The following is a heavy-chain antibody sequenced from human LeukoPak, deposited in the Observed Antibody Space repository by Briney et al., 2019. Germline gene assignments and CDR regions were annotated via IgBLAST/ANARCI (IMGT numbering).Heavy chain of an antibody. J-gene: IGHJ6*02. CDR3: ARRGYCSGGSCYGLYYYYGMDV. D-gene: IGHD2-15*01. V-gene: IGHV1-46*01. Sequence: ASVKVSCKASGYTLTSYYMHWVRQAPGQGLEWMGIINPSGGSTSYAQKFQGRVTMTRDTSTSTVYMELSSLRSEDTAVYYCARRGYCSGGSCYGLYYYYGMDVWGQGTMVTVSS. CDR1: GYTLTSYY. CDR2: INPSGGST.